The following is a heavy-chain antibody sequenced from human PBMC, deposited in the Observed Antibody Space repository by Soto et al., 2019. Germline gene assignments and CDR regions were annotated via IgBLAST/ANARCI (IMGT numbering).Heavy chain of an antibody. CDR2: ISAYNGST. CDR3: ARDLTRQLVFSYYYYYGMDV. Sequence: ASVKVSCKASGYTFTSYGISWVRQAPGQGLEWMGWISAYNGSTNYAQKLQGRATMTTDTSTSTAYMELRSLRSDDTAVYYCARDLTRQLVFSYYYYYGMDVWGQGTTVTVSS. J-gene: IGHJ6*02. D-gene: IGHD6-6*01. V-gene: IGHV1-18*04. CDR1: GYTFTSYG.